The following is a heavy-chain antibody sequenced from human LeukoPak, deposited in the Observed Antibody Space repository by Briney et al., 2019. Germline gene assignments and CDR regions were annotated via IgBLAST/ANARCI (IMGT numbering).Heavy chain of an antibody. CDR3: ARDLKCGYSSSWYLGYYYYYMDV. CDR1: GGSISSYY. Sequence: SETLSLTCTVSGGSISSYYWSWIRQPPGKGLEWIGYIYYSGSTNYNPSLKSRVTISVDTSKNQFSLKLSSVTAADTAVYYCARDLKCGYSSSWYLGYYYYYMDVWGKGTTVTISS. J-gene: IGHJ6*03. CDR2: IYYSGST. V-gene: IGHV4-59*12. D-gene: IGHD6-13*01.